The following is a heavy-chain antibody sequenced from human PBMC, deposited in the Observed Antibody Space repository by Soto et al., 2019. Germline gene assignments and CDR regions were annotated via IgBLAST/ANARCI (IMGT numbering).Heavy chain of an antibody. CDR1: GFTFSNYA. V-gene: IGHV3-23*01. Sequence: GSLRLSCAVSGFTFSNYAMSWVRQAPGKGLEWVSSISGAGGITHYAESVGGRFTISRDNSKDTLYLQMNSLSAEDTAVYYCAKDKSRGVTVTPDYWGQGTLVTVSS. CDR3: AKDKSRGVTVTPDY. D-gene: IGHD4-17*01. J-gene: IGHJ4*02. CDR2: ISGAGGIT.